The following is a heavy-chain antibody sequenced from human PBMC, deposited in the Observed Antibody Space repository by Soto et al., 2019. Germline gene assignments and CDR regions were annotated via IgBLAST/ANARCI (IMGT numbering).Heavy chain of an antibody. CDR2: IYYNGTT. CDR3: ARQRQLRGMDV. CDR1: GGSISIGLRS. V-gene: IGHV4-31*03. D-gene: IGHD6-25*01. J-gene: IGHJ6*02. Sequence: LSLTCTVSGGSISIGLRSWAWIRQFPGKGLEWIGSIYYNGTTYDNASLKSRLVISVDTSENQFSLKLRSVTATDTAVYYCARQRQLRGMDVWGQGTTVTVSS.